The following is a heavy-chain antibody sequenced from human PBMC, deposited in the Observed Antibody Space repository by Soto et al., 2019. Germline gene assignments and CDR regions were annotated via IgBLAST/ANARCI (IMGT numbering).Heavy chain of an antibody. J-gene: IGHJ6*03. D-gene: IGHD3-10*01. CDR3: ARGLILWFGELSRRGGYYYYMDV. V-gene: IGHV4-34*01. Sequence: QVQLQQWGAGLVKPSETLSLTCAVYGGSFSGYQWTWIRQTPGKGLERIGEINDTRNISYNPSLNSRVTIFIDTPKKQISLKLTSVTAADTAVYYCARGLILWFGELSRRGGYYYYMDVWGKGTTVTVSS. CDR2: INDTRNI. CDR1: GGSFSGYQ.